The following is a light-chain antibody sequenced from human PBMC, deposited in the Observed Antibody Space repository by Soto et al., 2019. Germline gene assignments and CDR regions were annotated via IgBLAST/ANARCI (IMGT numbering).Light chain of an antibody. CDR3: QQRSNWLYT. V-gene: IGKV3-11*01. Sequence: EVVLTQSPATLSLSPGDRATLSCRANQTVTSYLAWYQQKPGQAPRLLIYDTSNRATGIPPRFSGSGSETDFTLTSSSLEPEDFAVYYCQQRSNWLYTFGQGTKLEI. CDR2: DTS. J-gene: IGKJ2*01. CDR1: QTVTSY.